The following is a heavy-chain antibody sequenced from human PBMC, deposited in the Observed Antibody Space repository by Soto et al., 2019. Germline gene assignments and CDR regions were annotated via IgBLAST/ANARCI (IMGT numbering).Heavy chain of an antibody. CDR2: ISGSGEST. CDR3: AKGNRYCSGGSCYLDY. D-gene: IGHD2-15*01. Sequence: GGPLRLSCAASAFTFNNYAMSWVRQAPGRGLEWVSAISGSGESTYYADSVKGRFTISRDNSKNTLYLQMNSLRAEDTAVYYCAKGNRYCSGGSCYLDYWGHGTLVTVSS. CDR1: AFTFNNYA. J-gene: IGHJ4*01. V-gene: IGHV3-23*01.